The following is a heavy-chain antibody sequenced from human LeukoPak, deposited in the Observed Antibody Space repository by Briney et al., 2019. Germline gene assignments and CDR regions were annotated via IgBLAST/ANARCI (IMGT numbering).Heavy chain of an antibody. J-gene: IGHJ3*02. CDR2: ISNSGSTI. Sequence: GGSLRLSCAASGFTFSDYYMSWLRQAPGKGLEWVSYISNSGSTIYYADSVKGRFTISRDSAKNSLYLQMNSLRAEDTAVYYCARDGRRDSDAFDIWGQGTMVTVSS. CDR1: GFTFSDYY. V-gene: IGHV3-11*04. D-gene: IGHD1-1*01. CDR3: ARDGRRDSDAFDI.